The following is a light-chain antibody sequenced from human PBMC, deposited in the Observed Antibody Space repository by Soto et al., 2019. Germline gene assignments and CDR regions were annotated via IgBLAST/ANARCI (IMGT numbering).Light chain of an antibody. J-gene: IGLJ2*01. CDR1: SSNIGAGYP. V-gene: IGLV1-40*01. Sequence: QSVLTQPPSVSGAPGQRVTISCTGSSSNIGAGYPVHWYQQLPGTAPKLLVAGNRPSGVPDRFSVSKSGASASLAITGLQADDEADYYCNSYTSSNTLVFGGGTQLTVL. CDR3: NSYTSSNTLV. CDR2: G.